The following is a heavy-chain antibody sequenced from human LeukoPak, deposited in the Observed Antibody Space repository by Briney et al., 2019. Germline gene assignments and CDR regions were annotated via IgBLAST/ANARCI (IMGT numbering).Heavy chain of an antibody. V-gene: IGHV3-7*01. CDR3: ATYSHWVAGDV. CDR1: GFTFSKSW. J-gene: IGHJ6*02. D-gene: IGHD3-16*01. Sequence: GGSLRLSCAASGFTFSKSWMSWVRQAPGKGLEWVANMNEDGSEKDYVDSVKGRFTISRDNARKSLYLEMSSLRAEDTAVYYCATYSHWVAGDVWGQGTTVTVSS. CDR2: MNEDGSEK.